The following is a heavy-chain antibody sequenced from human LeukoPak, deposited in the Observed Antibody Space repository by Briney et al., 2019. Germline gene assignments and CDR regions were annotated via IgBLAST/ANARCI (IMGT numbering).Heavy chain of an antibody. D-gene: IGHD3-10*01. J-gene: IGHJ4*02. CDR2: INAGNGNT. V-gene: IGHV1-3*01. CDR1: GYTFTSYA. Sequence: GASVKVSCKASGYTFTSYAMHWVRQAPGQRLEWMGWINAGNGNTKYSQKFQGRVTITRDTSASTAYMELSGLRSEDTAVYYCARGLWFGELLGGYYFDYWGQGTLVTVSS. CDR3: ARGLWFGELLGGYYFDY.